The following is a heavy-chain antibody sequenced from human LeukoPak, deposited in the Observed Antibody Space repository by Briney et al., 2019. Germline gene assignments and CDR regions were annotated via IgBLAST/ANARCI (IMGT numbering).Heavy chain of an antibody. V-gene: IGHV1-8*01. Sequence: ASVKVSCKASGYTFTSYDINWVRQATGQGLEWMGWMNPNSGNTGYAQKFQGRVTMTRNTSISTAYMELSSLRSEDTAVYYCATRSSGWYSALVVYGMDVWGQGTTVTVSS. CDR1: GYTFTSYD. J-gene: IGHJ6*02. CDR3: ATRSSGWYSALVVYGMDV. D-gene: IGHD6-19*01. CDR2: MNPNSGNT.